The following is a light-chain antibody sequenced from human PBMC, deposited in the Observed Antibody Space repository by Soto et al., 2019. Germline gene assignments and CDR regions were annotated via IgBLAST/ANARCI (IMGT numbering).Light chain of an antibody. CDR1: QGIRND. V-gene: IGKV1-6*01. CDR3: LQDYYYPYT. CDR2: AAS. Sequence: AIQMTQSPSSLSASVGDRVTITCRASQGIRNDLAWYQQKPGKAPKLLIYAASSLQSGVSSRFSGSGSGTDFTLTISSLQPEDFATYYCLQDYYYPYTFCQGTKVEIK. J-gene: IGKJ2*01.